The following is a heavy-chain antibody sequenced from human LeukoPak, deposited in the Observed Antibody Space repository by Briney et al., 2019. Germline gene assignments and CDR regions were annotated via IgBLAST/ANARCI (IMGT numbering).Heavy chain of an antibody. V-gene: IGHV1-3*01. CDR3: ARTYDSSGYYTPPFDY. Sequence: ASVKVSCKASGYTFTSYAMHWVRQAPGQRLEWMGWINAGNGNTKYSQKFQGRVTITGDTSASTAYMELSSLRSEDTAVYYCARTYDSSGYYTPPFDYWGQGTLVTVSS. J-gene: IGHJ4*02. D-gene: IGHD3-22*01. CDR1: GYTFTSYA. CDR2: INAGNGNT.